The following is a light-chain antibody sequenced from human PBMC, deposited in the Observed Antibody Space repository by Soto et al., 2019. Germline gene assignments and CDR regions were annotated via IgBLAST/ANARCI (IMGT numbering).Light chain of an antibody. CDR3: SSYTSRTTWV. Sequence: QSALAQPASVSGSPGQSITISCTGTSSDVGGYNYVSWYQQHPGKAPKLMIYGVSNRPSGVSSRFSGSKSGNTASLTISALQAEDEADYYCSSYTSRTTWVFGGGTQLTVL. CDR2: GVS. V-gene: IGLV2-14*01. J-gene: IGLJ3*02. CDR1: SSDVGGYNY.